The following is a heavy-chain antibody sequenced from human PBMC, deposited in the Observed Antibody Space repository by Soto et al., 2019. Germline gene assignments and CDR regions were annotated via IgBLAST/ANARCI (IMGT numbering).Heavy chain of an antibody. J-gene: IGHJ4*02. V-gene: IGHV4-59*01. CDR3: AGGPDYYGSGSYRYYFDY. CDR2: IYYSGST. Sequence: SETLSLTCTVSGGSISSYYWSWIRQPPGKGQEWIGYIYYSGSTNYNPSLKSRVTISVDTSKNQFSLKLSSVTAADTAVYYCAGGPDYYGSGSYRYYFDYWGQGTLVTVSS. D-gene: IGHD3-10*01. CDR1: GGSISSYY.